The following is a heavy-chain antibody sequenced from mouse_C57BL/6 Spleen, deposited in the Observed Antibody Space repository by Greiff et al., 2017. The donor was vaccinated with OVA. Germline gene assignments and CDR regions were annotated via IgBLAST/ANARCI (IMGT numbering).Heavy chain of an antibody. D-gene: IGHD1-1*01. CDR2: IYPGSGST. V-gene: IGHV1-55*01. CDR1: GYTLTSYW. CDR3: ACSGGSSSYYAMDY. Sequence: QVQLQQPGAELVKPGASVKMSCKASGYTLTSYWITWVKQRPGQGLEWIGDIYPGSGSTNYNDKFQSKATLTVDTSSSTANMQFRSLRSETSAVYYGACSGGSSSYYAMDYWGQGTSVTVSS. J-gene: IGHJ4*01.